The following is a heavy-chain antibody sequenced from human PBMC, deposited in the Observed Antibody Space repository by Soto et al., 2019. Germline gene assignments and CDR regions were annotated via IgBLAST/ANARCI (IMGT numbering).Heavy chain of an antibody. D-gene: IGHD2-8*01. Sequence: PGGSLRLSCAASGFTFSSYAMSWVRQAPGKGLEWVSSILSLESHKYYAASVMGRFGVSRDNAKRSLFLQMNNLRAEDTGIYFCATGLKDTSNRPSFDSWGPGTPVTVSS. CDR3: ATGLKDTSNRPSFDS. J-gene: IGHJ4*02. V-gene: IGHV3-23*05. CDR1: GFTFSSYA. CDR2: ILSLESHK.